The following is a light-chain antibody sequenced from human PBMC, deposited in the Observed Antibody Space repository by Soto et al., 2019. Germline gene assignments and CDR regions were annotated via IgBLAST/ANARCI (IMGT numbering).Light chain of an antibody. Sequence: DLPLTQSPSFLSASVGDRVTIACRASQGISTNLAWYQKKPGKAPNLLIYAASALQSGVPSRFSGSGSGTEFTLTISSLQPEDFATYYCQQLNSYPRTFGQGTKVEIK. J-gene: IGKJ1*01. CDR2: AAS. CDR1: QGISTN. CDR3: QQLNSYPRT. V-gene: IGKV1-9*01.